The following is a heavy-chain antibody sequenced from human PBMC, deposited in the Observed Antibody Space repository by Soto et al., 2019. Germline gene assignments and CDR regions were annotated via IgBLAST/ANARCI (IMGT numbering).Heavy chain of an antibody. J-gene: IGHJ4*02. CDR3: TRGGQLFAGNYFDY. CDR2: ISNYNGDT. D-gene: IGHD3-10*02. V-gene: IGHV1-18*01. Sequence: QVQLVQSGAEVKKPGASVKVSCKASGYTFTSYGISWVRQAPGQGLEWMGWISNYNGDTNYAQKLQGRVTMTTDTSTSTDYMELRSLKSDDTDVYYCTRGGQLFAGNYFDYWGQGTLVTVSS. CDR1: GYTFTSYG.